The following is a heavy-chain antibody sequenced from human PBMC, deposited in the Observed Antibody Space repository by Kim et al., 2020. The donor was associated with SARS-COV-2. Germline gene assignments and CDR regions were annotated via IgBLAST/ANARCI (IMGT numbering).Heavy chain of an antibody. CDR1: GFTFSSYD. CDR2: IGTAGDT. D-gene: IGHD5-18*01. Sequence: GGSLRLSCAASGFTFSSYDMHWVRQAPGKGLEWVSAIGTAGDTYYPGSVKGRFTISRENAKNSLYLQMNSLRAGDTAVYYCARVRGYSYGSGGMDVWGQGTTVTVSS. V-gene: IGHV3-13*04. CDR3: ARVRGYSYGSGGMDV. J-gene: IGHJ6*02.